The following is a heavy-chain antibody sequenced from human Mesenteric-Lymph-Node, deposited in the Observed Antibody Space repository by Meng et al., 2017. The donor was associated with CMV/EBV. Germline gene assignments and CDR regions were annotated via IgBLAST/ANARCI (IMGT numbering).Heavy chain of an antibody. CDR2: INHSGST. CDR3: ARHQRWLKSEGGFNY. D-gene: IGHD4-23*01. V-gene: IGHV4-34*01. Sequence: QVQLQEWGGGLLKPSGTLSLTCAVYGGSFSGYYWGWIRQPPGKGLEWIGEINHSGSTNYNPSLKSRVTISVDTSKNQFSLKLSSVTAADTAVYYCARHQRWLKSEGGFNYWGQGTLVTVSS. J-gene: IGHJ4*02. CDR1: GGSFSGYY.